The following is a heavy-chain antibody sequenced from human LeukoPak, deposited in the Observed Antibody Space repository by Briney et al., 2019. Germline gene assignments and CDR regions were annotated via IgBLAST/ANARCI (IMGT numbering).Heavy chain of an antibody. J-gene: IGHJ6*02. CDR3: ARGLRPRDYYYYGLDV. Sequence: PSETLSLTCTVSGGSIRTYYWSWIRQPPGKGLEWTGCISYSGSTDYNPSLKSRLTMSVDTSKNQFSLRLSSVTAADTAMYFCARGLRPRDYYYYGLDVWGPGTTVTVSS. CDR2: ISYSGST. V-gene: IGHV4-59*01. D-gene: IGHD5/OR15-5a*01. CDR1: GGSIRTYY.